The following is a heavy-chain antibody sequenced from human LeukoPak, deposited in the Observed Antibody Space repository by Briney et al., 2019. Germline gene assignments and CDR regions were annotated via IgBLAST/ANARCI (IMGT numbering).Heavy chain of an antibody. D-gene: IGHD3-9*01. CDR3: ARVHDTTGYYHYFDS. CDR2: ISYHGSNE. CDR1: GFTFSTYP. V-gene: IGHV3-30*04. J-gene: IGHJ4*02. Sequence: GGSLRLSCEASGFTFSTYPMDWVRPAPDKGLEWVAMISYHGSNEYYADSVKGRFTISRDNSKNTLYLQMNNPRVEDTAIYYCARVHDTTGYYHYFDSWGQGTLVTVSS.